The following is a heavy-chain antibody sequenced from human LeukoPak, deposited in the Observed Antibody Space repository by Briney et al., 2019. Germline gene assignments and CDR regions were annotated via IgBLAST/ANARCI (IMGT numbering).Heavy chain of an antibody. CDR2: IYYSGST. J-gene: IGHJ4*02. V-gene: IGHV4-59*01. D-gene: IGHD4-17*01. CDR1: GGSISSYY. CDR3: ARVESHRPGLRQFDY. Sequence: SETLSLTCTVSGGSISSYYRSWIRQPPGKGLEWIGYIYYSGSTNYNPSLKSRVTISVDTSKNQFSLKLSSVTAADTAVYYCARVESHRPGLRQFDYWGQGTLVTVSS.